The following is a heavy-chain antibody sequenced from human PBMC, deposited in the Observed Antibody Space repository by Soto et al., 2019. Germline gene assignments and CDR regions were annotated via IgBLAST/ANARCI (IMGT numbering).Heavy chain of an antibody. J-gene: IGHJ4*02. V-gene: IGHV4-30-4*01. CDR2: IYYSGST. Sequence: SETLSLTCTVSGGSISSGDYYWSWIRQPPGKGLEWIGYIYYSGSTYYNPSLKSRVTISVDTSKNQFSLKLSSVTAADTAVYYCARAPSYYYDSSGYYLSGQYFDYWGQGTLVTVSS. CDR3: ARAPSYYYDSSGYYLSGQYFDY. CDR1: GGSISSGDYY. D-gene: IGHD3-22*01.